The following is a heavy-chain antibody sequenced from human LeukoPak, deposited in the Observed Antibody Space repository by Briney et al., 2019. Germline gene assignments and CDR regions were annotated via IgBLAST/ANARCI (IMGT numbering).Heavy chain of an antibody. D-gene: IGHD2-15*01. J-gene: IGHJ6*02. CDR2: ISAYNGNT. CDR1: GYTFTSYG. CDR3: ARDYDVVVVAAEGTDGMDV. Sequence: GASVKVSCKASGYTFTSYGISWVRQAPGQGLEWMGWISAYNGNTNYAQKLQGRVTMTTDTSTSTAHMELRSLRSDDTAVYYCARDYDVVVVAAEGTDGMDVWGQGTTVTVSS. V-gene: IGHV1-18*01.